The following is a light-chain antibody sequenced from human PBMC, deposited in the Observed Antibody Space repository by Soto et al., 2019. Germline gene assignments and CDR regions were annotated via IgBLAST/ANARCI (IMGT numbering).Light chain of an antibody. Sequence: QSALTQPASVSGSPGQSITISCTGTSSDVGGYNYVSWYQHHPGKAPKLMIYDVSNRPSGVSNRFSGSKSCNTASLTISGLRAEDEAHYYCCSYARSSPYVFGTGTKLTVL. CDR1: SSDVGGYNY. J-gene: IGLJ1*01. CDR2: DVS. CDR3: CSYARSSPYV. V-gene: IGLV2-14*03.